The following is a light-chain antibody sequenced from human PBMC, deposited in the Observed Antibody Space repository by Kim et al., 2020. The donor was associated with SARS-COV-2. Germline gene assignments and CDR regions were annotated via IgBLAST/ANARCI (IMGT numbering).Light chain of an antibody. Sequence: SPGQTASITCSGDKLGDKYACWYQQKPGQPPVLVIYQDSKRPSGIPERFSGSNSGNTATLTISGTQAMDEADYYCQAWDSSTVVFGGGTQLTVL. J-gene: IGLJ2*01. CDR3: QAWDSSTVV. CDR2: QDS. V-gene: IGLV3-1*01. CDR1: KLGDKY.